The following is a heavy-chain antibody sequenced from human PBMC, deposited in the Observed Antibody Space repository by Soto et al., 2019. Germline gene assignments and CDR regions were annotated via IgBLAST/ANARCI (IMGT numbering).Heavy chain of an antibody. V-gene: IGHV4-59*01. CDR3: ARVGVCSGGSCYSAGGLEY. CDR1: GGSISSYY. Sequence: QVQLQESAPGLVKPSETLSLTCTVSGGSISSYYWSWIRQPPGKGLEWIGYIYYSGSTNYNPSIKSRVTVSVDTSKNHFSLKRSSVTAADTAVYYCARVGVCSGGSCYSAGGLEYWGQGTLVTGSS. J-gene: IGHJ4*02. CDR2: IYYSGST. D-gene: IGHD2-15*01.